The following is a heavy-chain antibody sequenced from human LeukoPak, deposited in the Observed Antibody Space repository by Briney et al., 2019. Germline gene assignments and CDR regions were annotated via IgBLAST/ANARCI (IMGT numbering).Heavy chain of an antibody. CDR2: ISAYNGNT. CDR1: GYTFTSYG. Sequence: ASVKVSCKASGYTFTSYGISWVRQAPGQGLEWMGWISAYNGNTNYAQKLQGRVTMTTDTSTSTAYMELRSLRSDDTAVYYCARDVAYYYDSSGYSLWDYWGQGTLVTVSS. CDR3: ARDVAYYYDSSGYSLWDY. V-gene: IGHV1-18*01. D-gene: IGHD3-22*01. J-gene: IGHJ4*02.